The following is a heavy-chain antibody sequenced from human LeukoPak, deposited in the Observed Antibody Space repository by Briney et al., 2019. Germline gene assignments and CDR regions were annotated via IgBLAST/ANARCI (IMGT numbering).Heavy chain of an antibody. CDR3: ARGFMVVPAAMVAGGPYYYYGMDV. CDR1: GYTFTSYD. D-gene: IGHD2-2*01. J-gene: IGHJ6*02. V-gene: IGHV1-8*01. CDR2: MNPNSGNT. Sequence: ASMKVSFKASGYTFTSYDINWVRQATGQGLEWMGWMNPNSGNTGYAQKFQGRVTMTRNTSISTAYMELSSLRSEDTAVYYCARGFMVVPAAMVAGGPYYYYGMDVWGQGTTVTVSS.